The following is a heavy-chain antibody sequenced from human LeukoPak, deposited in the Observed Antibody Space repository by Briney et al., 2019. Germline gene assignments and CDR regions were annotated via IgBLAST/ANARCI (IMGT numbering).Heavy chain of an antibody. CDR3: ALQLQSERPHGTAGDY. V-gene: IGHV1-46*01. D-gene: IGHD1-1*01. CDR1: GYTFTSYY. J-gene: IGHJ4*02. Sequence: ASVTVSCTASGYTFTSYYMHWVRQAPGQGLEWMGLINPSGGSTSYTQKFQGRVTMTRDMSTSTVYMELSSLRSEDTAVYYCALQLQSERPHGTAGDYWGQGTLVTVYS. CDR2: INPSGGST.